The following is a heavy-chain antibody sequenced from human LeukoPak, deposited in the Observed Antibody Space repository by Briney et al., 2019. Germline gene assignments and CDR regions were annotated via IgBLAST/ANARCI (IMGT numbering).Heavy chain of an antibody. D-gene: IGHD3-9*01. CDR2: IKRDGSEK. CDR3: ARDPNYDILTGYYGGGAFDI. CDR1: GFTFSSYW. J-gene: IGHJ3*02. V-gene: IGHV3-7*01. Sequence: SGGSLRLSCAASGFTFSSYWMTWVRQAPGKGLEWVANIKRDGSEKYYVDSVKGRFTISRDNAKNSLYLQMNSLRAEDTAVYYCARDPNYDILTGYYGGGAFDIWGQGTMVTVSS.